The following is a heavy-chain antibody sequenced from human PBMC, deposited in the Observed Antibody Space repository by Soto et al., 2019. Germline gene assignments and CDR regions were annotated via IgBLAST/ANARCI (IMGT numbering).Heavy chain of an antibody. V-gene: IGHV4-31*03. CDR2: IYYSGTT. CDR1: GGSFSSDSFL. Sequence: QVQLEESGPGLVKPSQTLSLTYSVSGGSFSSDSFLWSWVRQCPGKGLERIGYIYYSGTTYYNPSLRSRVIMSVDTSKNQFSLKLSAETAVYTGVYYCARDHKWDGMDVWGQGTTVTVSS. D-gene: IGHD1-26*01. CDR3: ARDHKWDGMDV. J-gene: IGHJ6*02.